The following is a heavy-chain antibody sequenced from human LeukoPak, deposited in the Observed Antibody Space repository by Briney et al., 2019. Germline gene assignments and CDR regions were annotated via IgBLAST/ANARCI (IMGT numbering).Heavy chain of an antibody. J-gene: IGHJ4*02. CDR1: GGTFSSYA. D-gene: IGHD3-22*01. CDR3: ANRHSSGYYSPFDY. V-gene: IGHV1-69*13. Sequence: ASVKVSCKASGGTFSSYAISWVRQAPGQGLERMGGIIPIFGTANYAQKFQGRVTITADESTSTAYMELSSLRSEDTAVYYCANRHSSGYYSPFDYWGQGTLVTVSS. CDR2: IIPIFGTA.